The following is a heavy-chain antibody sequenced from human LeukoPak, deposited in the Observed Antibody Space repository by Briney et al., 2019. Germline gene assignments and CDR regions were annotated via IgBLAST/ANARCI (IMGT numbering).Heavy chain of an antibody. CDR1: GGSISSGRYY. J-gene: IGHJ4*02. CDR2: IYTSGST. V-gene: IGHV4-61*02. Sequence: PSETMSLTCTASGGSISSGRYYWSWIRQPAGKWLAWIGRIYTSGSTNYNPSLKIRVTISVDTSKTQFFLKLSSVTAADTAVYYCARLTEYYYDSSGYYYDYRGQGTLVTVSS. CDR3: ARLTEYYYDSSGYYYDY. D-gene: IGHD3-22*01.